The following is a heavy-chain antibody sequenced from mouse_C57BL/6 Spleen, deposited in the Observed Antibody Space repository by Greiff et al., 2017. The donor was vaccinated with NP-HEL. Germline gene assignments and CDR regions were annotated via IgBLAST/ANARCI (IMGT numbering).Heavy chain of an antibody. CDR3: ARWTYYYFDY. V-gene: IGHV1-82*01. D-gene: IGHD5-1*01. Sequence: QVQLQQSGPELVKPGASVKISCKASGYAFSSSWMNWVKQRPGKGLEWIGRIYPGDGDTNYNGKFKGKATLTADKSSSTAYMQLSSLTSEDSAVYFCARWTYYYFDYWGQGTTLTVSS. CDR1: GYAFSSSW. CDR2: IYPGDGDT. J-gene: IGHJ2*01.